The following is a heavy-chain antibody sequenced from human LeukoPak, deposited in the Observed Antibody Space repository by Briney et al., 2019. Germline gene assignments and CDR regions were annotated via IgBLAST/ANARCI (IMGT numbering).Heavy chain of an antibody. CDR1: GFTVSSNY. D-gene: IGHD2-21*01. CDR3: ARALRLISLAERFDI. V-gene: IGHV3-53*01. CDR2: IYSGGST. Sequence: GGSLRLSCAASGFTVSSNYMSWVRQAPGKGLEWVSVIYSGGSTYYADSVKGRFTISGDNSKNTLYLQMNSLRAEDTAVYYCARALRLISLAERFDIWGQGTMVTVSS. J-gene: IGHJ3*02.